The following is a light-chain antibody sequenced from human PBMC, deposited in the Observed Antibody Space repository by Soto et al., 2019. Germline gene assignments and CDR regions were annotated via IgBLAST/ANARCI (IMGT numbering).Light chain of an antibody. CDR3: QQYNNWPPIT. J-gene: IGKJ5*01. Sequence: EIVLTQSPGTLPLSPGERATLSCRAIQSVSSSYLAWYQQKPGQAPRLLIYGASSRATGIPDRFSGSGSGTDFTLTISSLQSEDFAIYYCQQYNNWPPITFGQGTRLEIK. CDR1: QSVSSSY. V-gene: IGKV3-20*01. CDR2: GAS.